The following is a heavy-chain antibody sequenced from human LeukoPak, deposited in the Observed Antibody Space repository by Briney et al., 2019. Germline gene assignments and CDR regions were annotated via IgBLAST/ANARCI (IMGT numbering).Heavy chain of an antibody. CDR1: GFTFSSYE. Sequence: GGSLRLSCAASGFTFSSYEMNWVRQAPGKGLEWVSYISSSGSTIYYADSVKGRFTISRDNAKNSLYLQMNSLRAEDTAVYYCARDRSPGNFDYWGQGTLVTVSS. CDR3: ARDRSPGNFDY. J-gene: IGHJ4*02. CDR2: ISSSGSTI. V-gene: IGHV3-48*03. D-gene: IGHD3-10*01.